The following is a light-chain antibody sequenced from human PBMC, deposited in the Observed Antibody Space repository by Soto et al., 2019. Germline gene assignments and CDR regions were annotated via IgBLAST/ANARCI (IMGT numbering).Light chain of an antibody. CDR2: GAS. CDR1: QSVSSN. CDR3: QQYNNWPQWT. J-gene: IGKJ1*01. V-gene: IGKV3-15*01. Sequence: DIMMAQSPATLSVSPGERATLSCRASQSVSSNLAWYQQTPGQAPRLLIYGASTRATGIPARFSGSGSGTEFTLTISSLQSEDFAVYYCQQYNNWPQWTFGQGTKVDIK.